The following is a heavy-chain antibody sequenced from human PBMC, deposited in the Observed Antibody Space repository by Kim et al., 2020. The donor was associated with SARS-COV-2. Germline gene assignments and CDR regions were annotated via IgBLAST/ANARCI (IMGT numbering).Heavy chain of an antibody. D-gene: IGHD3-22*01. Sequence: AQKFQGRVTITADESTSTAYMELSSLRSEDTAVYYCARDPNYYDSSGDYWGQGTLVTVSS. J-gene: IGHJ4*02. V-gene: IGHV1-69*01. CDR3: ARDPNYYDSSGDY.